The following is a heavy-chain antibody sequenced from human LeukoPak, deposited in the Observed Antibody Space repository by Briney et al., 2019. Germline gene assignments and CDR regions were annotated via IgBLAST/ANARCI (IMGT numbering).Heavy chain of an antibody. V-gene: IGHV3-7*01. Sequence: PGGSLRLSCAASGFTFSSYWMSWVRQAPGKGLEWVANIKQDGSEKYYVDSVKGRFTISRDNAKNSLYLQTNSLRAEDTAVYYCARSRGPSYYYDSSGYPSGYWGQGTLVTVSS. CDR1: GFTFSSYW. CDR2: IKQDGSEK. J-gene: IGHJ4*02. D-gene: IGHD3-22*01. CDR3: ARSRGPSYYYDSSGYPSGY.